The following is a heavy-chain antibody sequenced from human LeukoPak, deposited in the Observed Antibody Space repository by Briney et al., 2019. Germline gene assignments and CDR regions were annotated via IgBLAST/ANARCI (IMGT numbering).Heavy chain of an antibody. D-gene: IGHD3-22*01. CDR2: IWYDGSNK. CDR1: GFTFSSYG. V-gene: IGHV3-33*01. CDR3: ARASHYYDSSCNPPDY. Sequence: PARSLRLSCAASGFTFSSYGVHWVRQAPGKGLEWVAVIWYDGSNKYYADSVKGRFTISRDNSKNTLYLQVNRLRAEDTAVYYCARASHYYDSSCNPPDYWGQGTLVTVSS. J-gene: IGHJ4*02.